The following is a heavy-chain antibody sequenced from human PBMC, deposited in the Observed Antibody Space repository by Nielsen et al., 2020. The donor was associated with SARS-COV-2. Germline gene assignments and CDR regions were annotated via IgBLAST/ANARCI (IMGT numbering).Heavy chain of an antibody. CDR3: AARDYYGSTAVAF. CDR2: YYSGTT. D-gene: IGHD3-10*01. Sequence: SETLSLTCSVSSASIRRGDYYWSWIRQPPGAGLEWIASYYSGTTYYDPSLKSRLTLSVDTSRNQLSLRLSSVTAADSAVYFCAARDYYGSTAVAFWGQGTLVTVSS. CDR1: SASIRRGDYY. J-gene: IGHJ4*02. V-gene: IGHV4-30-4*01.